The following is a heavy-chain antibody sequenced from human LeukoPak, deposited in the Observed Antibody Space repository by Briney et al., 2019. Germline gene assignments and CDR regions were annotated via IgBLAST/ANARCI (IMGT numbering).Heavy chain of an antibody. CDR2: IYHSGST. CDR1: GGSISSGGYS. D-gene: IGHD3-10*01. V-gene: IGHV4-30-2*01. CDR3: ARDRGGAFDI. J-gene: IGHJ3*02. Sequence: PSETLSLTCAVSGGSISSGGYSWSWIRQPPGKGLEWIGYIYHSGSTYYNPSLKSRVTISVDRSKNQFSLKLSSVTAADTAVYYCARDRGGAFDIWGQGTMVTVSS.